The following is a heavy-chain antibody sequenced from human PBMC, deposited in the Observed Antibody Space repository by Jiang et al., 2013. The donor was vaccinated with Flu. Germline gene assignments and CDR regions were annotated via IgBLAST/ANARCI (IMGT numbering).Heavy chain of an antibody. CDR3: AREPSTTHCSGGSCYSYYFDY. J-gene: IGHJ4*02. CDR2: IYYSGST. D-gene: IGHD2-15*01. V-gene: IGHV4-30-4*08. CDR1: GGSISSGDYY. Sequence: GLVKPSQTLSLTCTVSGGSISSGDYYWSWIRQPPGKGLEWIGYIYYSGSTYYNPSLKSRVTISVDTSKNQFSLKLSSVTAADTAVYYCAREPSTTHCSGGSCYSYYFDYWGQGTLVTVSS.